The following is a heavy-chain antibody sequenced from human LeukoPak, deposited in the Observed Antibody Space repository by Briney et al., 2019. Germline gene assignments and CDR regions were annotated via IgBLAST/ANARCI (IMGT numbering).Heavy chain of an antibody. Sequence: ASVKVSFKVSGHTLTELSMHWVRQVPGQGLEWMGIINPSGGSTSYAQKFQGRVTMTRDTSTSTVYMELSSLRSEDTAVYYCARDATSDSSGYHLNYWGQGTLVTVSS. CDR1: GHTLTELS. V-gene: IGHV1-46*01. J-gene: IGHJ4*02. D-gene: IGHD3-22*01. CDR2: INPSGGST. CDR3: ARDATSDSSGYHLNY.